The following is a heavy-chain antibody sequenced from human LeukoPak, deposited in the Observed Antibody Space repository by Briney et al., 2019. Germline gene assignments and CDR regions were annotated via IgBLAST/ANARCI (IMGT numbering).Heavy chain of an antibody. V-gene: IGHV4-39*01. D-gene: IGHD6-19*01. J-gene: IGHJ6*03. CDR1: GGSISSSSYY. Sequence: SETLSLTCTVSGGSISSSSYYWGWIRQPPGKGLEWIGSIYYSGSTYYNPSLKSRVTISVDTSKNQFSLKLSFVTAADTAVYYCARRRYSSGGGYYYYYMDVWGKGTTVTVSS. CDR2: IYYSGST. CDR3: ARRRYSSGGGYYYYYMDV.